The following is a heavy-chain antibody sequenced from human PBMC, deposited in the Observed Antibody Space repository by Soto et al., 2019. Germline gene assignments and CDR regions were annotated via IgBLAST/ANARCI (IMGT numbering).Heavy chain of an antibody. Sequence: QVQLVQSGAEVKKPGSLVKVSCKASGGTFSSYTISWVRQAPGQGLEWMGRIIPILGIANYAQKFQGRVTITADKATSTAYMELSSLRSEDTAVYYCARGEREGYCSGGSCYSSEYFQHWGQGTLVTVSS. CDR1: GGTFSSYT. J-gene: IGHJ1*01. V-gene: IGHV1-69*02. CDR2: IIPILGIA. CDR3: ARGEREGYCSGGSCYSSEYFQH. D-gene: IGHD2-15*01.